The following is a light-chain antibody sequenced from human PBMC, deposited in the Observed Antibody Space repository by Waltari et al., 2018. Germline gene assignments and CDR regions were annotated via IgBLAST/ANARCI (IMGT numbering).Light chain of an antibody. J-gene: IGLJ2*01. CDR3: QTWGTGTVV. CDR2: VYSDGSH. V-gene: IGLV4-69*01. CDR1: SGHSNHA. Sequence: QVVLTQSPSASASLGASVKLTCTLSSGHSNHAIACHQQQPEKGPRYLMTVYSDGSHNKGDGIPDLCSGSRSGGERYLIISSLQSEDEADYYCQTWGTGTVVFGGGTKLTVL.